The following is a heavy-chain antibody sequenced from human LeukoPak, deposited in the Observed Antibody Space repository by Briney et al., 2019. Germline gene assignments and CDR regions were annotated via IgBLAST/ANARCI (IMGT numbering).Heavy chain of an antibody. J-gene: IGHJ4*02. CDR1: GFTFRMYA. CDR3: ARDTGSGWHGDFDY. D-gene: IGHD6-19*01. V-gene: IGHV3-64*01. CDR2: ISSNGGTT. Sequence: PGGSLRLSCAASGFTFRMYALHWVRQAPGKGLEYVSSISSNGGTTFYANSVRGRFTISRDNSKNTLYLQMGSLRADDVAVYYCARDTGSGWHGDFDYWGRGTLVTVSS.